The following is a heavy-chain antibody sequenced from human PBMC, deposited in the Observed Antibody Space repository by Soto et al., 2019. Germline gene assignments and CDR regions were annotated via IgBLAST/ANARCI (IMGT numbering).Heavy chain of an antibody. D-gene: IGHD4-4*01. CDR3: ARDPSTINKLIGFWFDA. Sequence: SSVKATGKACGDSFGRFTINWVRPAPGQGLEWMEGMKPISDITNYAQRFQGRVTFTADASPSTVYLELSSLRSEETAMYYCARDPSTINKLIGFWFDAWGQGTLVTVSS. V-gene: IGHV1-69*13. CDR2: MKPISDIT. J-gene: IGHJ5*02. CDR1: GDSFGRFT.